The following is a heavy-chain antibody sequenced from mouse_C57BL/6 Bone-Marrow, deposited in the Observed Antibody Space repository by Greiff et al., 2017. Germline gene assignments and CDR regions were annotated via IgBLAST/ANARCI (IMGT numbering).Heavy chain of an antibody. V-gene: IGHV1-82*01. CDR1: GYAFSSSW. J-gene: IGHJ2*01. Sequence: VQLQESGPELVKPGASVKISCKASGYAFSSSWLNWVKQRPGKGLEWIGRIYPGDGDTNYNGKFKGKATLTADKSSSTAYMQLSSLTSENSAVEFWARWAVDYFDYWGEGTTLTVSS. CDR2: IYPGDGDT. CDR3: ARWAVDYFDY.